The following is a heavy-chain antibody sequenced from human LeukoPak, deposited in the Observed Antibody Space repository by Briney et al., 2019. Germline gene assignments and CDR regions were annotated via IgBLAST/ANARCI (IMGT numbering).Heavy chain of an antibody. D-gene: IGHD1-26*01. CDR2: IYYSGST. CDR3: ALNASESGTSYLDY. V-gene: IGHV4-39*01. Sequence: SETLSLTCTVPGGSISSGTYYWGWIRQPPGKGLEWIGSIYYSGSTSYNPSLKSRVTISVDTSKNQFSLKLDSVTAADTAVYYCALNASESGTSYLDYWGQGTLVTVSS. J-gene: IGHJ4*02. CDR1: GGSISSGTYY.